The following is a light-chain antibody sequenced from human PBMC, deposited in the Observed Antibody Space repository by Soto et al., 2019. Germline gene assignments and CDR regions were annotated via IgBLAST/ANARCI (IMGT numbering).Light chain of an antibody. CDR3: QQRSNWPPT. J-gene: IGKJ5*01. CDR1: QSVSSN. V-gene: IGKV3-11*01. CDR2: GAS. Sequence: EIVMTQSPATLSVSPGERATLSCRASQSVSSNLAWYQQKPGQPPRLLIYGASNRATGIPARFSGSGSGTDFTLTISSLEPEDFAVYYCQQRSNWPPTFGQGTRLEIK.